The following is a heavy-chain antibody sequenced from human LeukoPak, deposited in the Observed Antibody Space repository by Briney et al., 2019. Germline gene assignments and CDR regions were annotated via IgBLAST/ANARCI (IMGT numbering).Heavy chain of an antibody. J-gene: IGHJ5*02. CDR1: GGSISSGSYY. CDR2: IYTSGST. CDR3: ARGTTATRGWFDP. D-gene: IGHD1-1*01. Sequence: SETLSLTCTVSGGSISSGSYYWSWIRQPAGKGLEWIGRIYTSGSTNYNPSLKSRVTISVDTSKNQFSLKLSSVTAADTAVYYCARGTTATRGWFDPWGQGTLVTVSS. V-gene: IGHV4-61*02.